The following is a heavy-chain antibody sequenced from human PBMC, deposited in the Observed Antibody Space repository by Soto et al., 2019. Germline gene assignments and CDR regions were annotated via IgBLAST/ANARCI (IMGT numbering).Heavy chain of an antibody. V-gene: IGHV1-46*01. D-gene: IGHD6-19*01. CDR2: INPSGGST. CDR1: GYTFTSSY. CDR3: ARDTSGSYVGYSSGWCDY. Sequence: QVQLVQSGAEVKKPGASVKVSCKASGYTFTSSYMHWVRQAPGQGLELMGIINPSGGSTSYAQKFQGRVTMTRDTSTSTVYMELSSLRSEDTAVYYCARDTSGSYVGYSSGWCDYWGQGTLVTVSS. J-gene: IGHJ4*02.